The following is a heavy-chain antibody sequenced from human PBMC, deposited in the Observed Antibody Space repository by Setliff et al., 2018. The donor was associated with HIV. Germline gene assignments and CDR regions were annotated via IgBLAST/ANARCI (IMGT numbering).Heavy chain of an antibody. V-gene: IGHV4-39*01. D-gene: IGHD3-10*01. CDR1: GGSISTSRYY. Sequence: SETLSLTCTVSGGSISTSRYYWGWIRQPPGKGLEWIGSINYRGNTYYNPSLKSRAAISVDTFKNQISLKLSSVTAADTAVYYCASLDGSESPYIYYYYMDVWGEGTAVTVS. CDR2: INYRGNT. J-gene: IGHJ6*03. CDR3: ASLDGSESPYIYYYYMDV.